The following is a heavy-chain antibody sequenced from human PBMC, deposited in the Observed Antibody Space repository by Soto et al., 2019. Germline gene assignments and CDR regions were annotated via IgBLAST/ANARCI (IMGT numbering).Heavy chain of an antibody. CDR3: ATVRSSGWYFDY. CDR1: AYTFTSYA. V-gene: IGHV1-3*01. CDR2: INAGNGNT. D-gene: IGHD6-19*01. J-gene: IGHJ4*02. Sequence: GXSVKVSCKASAYTFTSYAMHWVRQAPGQRLEWMGWINAGNGNTKYSQNFQGRVTITRGTSASTAYMELSSMRSEDTAVYYCATVRSSGWYFDYWGQGTLVTGSS.